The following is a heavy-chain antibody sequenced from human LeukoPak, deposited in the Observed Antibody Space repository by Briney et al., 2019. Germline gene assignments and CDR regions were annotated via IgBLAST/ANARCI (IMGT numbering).Heavy chain of an antibody. D-gene: IGHD5-18*01. Sequence: GGSLRLSCAASGFIFSSYAMHWVRQTPGKGLEWVAHISDDGSGSNEYYADSVKGRFTISRDNSKNTVYLQMNSLRAEDTAVYYCASIFSSGYSYFDYWGQGTLVTVSS. CDR2: ISDDGSGSNE. V-gene: IGHV3-30-3*02. CDR1: GFIFSSYA. J-gene: IGHJ4*02. CDR3: ASIFSSGYSYFDY.